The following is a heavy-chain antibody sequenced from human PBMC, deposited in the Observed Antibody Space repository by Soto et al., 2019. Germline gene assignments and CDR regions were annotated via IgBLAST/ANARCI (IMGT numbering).Heavy chain of an antibody. CDR3: AKSGRDYYYYCMDF. D-gene: IGHD3-10*01. CDR2: ISGSGGST. CDR1: GFTFSSYA. J-gene: IGHJ6*03. V-gene: IGHV3-23*01. Sequence: EVQLLESGGGLVQPGGSLRLSCAASGFTFSSYAMSWVRQAPGQGLEWVSAISGSGGSTYYADSVKGRFTISRDNSKNTLYLQMNSLRAEDTAVNYCAKSGRDYYYYCMDFWGKGTTVTVSS.